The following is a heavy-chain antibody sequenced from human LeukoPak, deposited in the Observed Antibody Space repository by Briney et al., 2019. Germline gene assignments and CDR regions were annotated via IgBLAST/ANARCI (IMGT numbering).Heavy chain of an antibody. V-gene: IGHV3-30-3*01. J-gene: IGHJ4*02. Sequence: GGSLRLSCAASGFTFSSYAMHWVRQAPGKGLEWVAFISYDGSNKYYADSVKGRFTISRDNSKNTLYLQMNSLRAEDTAVYYCASRYYGSGSYYTLHYWGQGTLVTVSS. CDR3: ASRYYGSGSYYTLHY. CDR1: GFTFSSYA. D-gene: IGHD3-10*01. CDR2: ISYDGSNK.